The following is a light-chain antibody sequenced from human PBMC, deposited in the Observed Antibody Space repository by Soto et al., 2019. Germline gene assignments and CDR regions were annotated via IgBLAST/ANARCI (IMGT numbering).Light chain of an antibody. CDR1: QSVGTW. CDR2: GAS. V-gene: IGKV1-5*01. J-gene: IGKJ5*01. CDR3: QQLNSYPFT. Sequence: DIQMTQSPSTLSASVGGRVTITGRASQSVGTWVAWYQQKPGKAPKLLIFGASNLESGVPSRFSGSGSGPEFTLTIGSLQPEDFATYFCQQLNSYPFTSGQGTRLDIK.